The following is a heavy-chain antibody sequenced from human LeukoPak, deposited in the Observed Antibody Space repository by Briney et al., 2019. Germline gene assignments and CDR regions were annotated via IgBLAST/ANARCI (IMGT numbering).Heavy chain of an antibody. J-gene: IGHJ4*02. CDR3: ARGRGGYGYDY. CDR1: GGSFSGYY. Sequence: PSETLSLTCAVYGGSFSGYYWSWIRQPPGKGLEWIGEINHSGSTNYNPSLKSRVTISVDTSKNQFSLKLSSVTAADTAVYYCARGRGGYGYDYWGQGTLVTVSS. D-gene: IGHD4-17*01. V-gene: IGHV4-34*01. CDR2: INHSGST.